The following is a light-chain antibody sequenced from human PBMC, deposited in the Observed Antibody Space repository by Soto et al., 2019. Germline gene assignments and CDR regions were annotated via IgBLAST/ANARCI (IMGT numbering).Light chain of an antibody. V-gene: IGLV4-69*01. CDR2: LNSDGSH. Sequence: QSVLTQSPSASASLGASVKLTCTLSSGHSSYAIAWHQQQPEKGPRYLMKLNSDGSHSKGDGIPDRFSGSSSGAERYLTISSLQSEDEADYYCQTWGTGIHRVVLGGGTKLTVL. J-gene: IGLJ2*01. CDR1: SGHSSYA. CDR3: QTWGTGIHRVV.